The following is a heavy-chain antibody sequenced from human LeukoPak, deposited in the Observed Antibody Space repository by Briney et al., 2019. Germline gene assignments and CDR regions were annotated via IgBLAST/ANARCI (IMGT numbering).Heavy chain of an antibody. CDR3: TSRITMVRGVIEPVDY. V-gene: IGHV3-73*01. D-gene: IGHD3-10*01. CDR2: IRSKANSYAT. J-gene: IGHJ4*02. CDR1: GFTFSGSA. Sequence: PGGSLRLSCAASGFTFSGSAMHWVRQASGKGLEWIGRIRSKANSYATTYPASVKGRFTISRDDSNNTAYLQMNSLRTEDTAVYYCTSRITMVRGVIEPVDYWGQGTLVTVSS.